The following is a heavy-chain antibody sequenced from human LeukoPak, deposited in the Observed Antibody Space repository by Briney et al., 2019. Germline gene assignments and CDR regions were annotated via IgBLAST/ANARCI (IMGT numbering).Heavy chain of an antibody. CDR2: ISSSSSTI. J-gene: IGHJ6*02. Sequence: GGSLRLSCAASGFTFSSYSMNWVRQAPGKGLEWVSYISSSSSTIYYADSVKGRFTISRDNAKNSLYLQMNSLRAEDTAVYYCARDLRDGYNTPGEGGYYYGMDVWGQGTTVTVSS. CDR1: GFTFSSYS. V-gene: IGHV3-48*04. CDR3: ARDLRDGYNTPGEGGYYYGMDV. D-gene: IGHD5-24*01.